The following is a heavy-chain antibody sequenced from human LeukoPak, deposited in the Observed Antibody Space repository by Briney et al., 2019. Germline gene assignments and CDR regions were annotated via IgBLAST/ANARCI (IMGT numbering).Heavy chain of an antibody. D-gene: IGHD3-3*01. CDR2: ISAYNGNT. CDR3: AAARPPVLRFLEWFQFDP. V-gene: IGHV1-18*01. CDR1: GYTFTSYG. Sequence: ASVKVSCKASGYTFTSYGISWVRQAPGQGLEWMGWISAYNGNTNYAQKFQERVTITRDMSTSTAYMELSSLRSEDTAVYYCAAARPPVLRFLEWFQFDPWGQGTLVTVSS. J-gene: IGHJ5*02.